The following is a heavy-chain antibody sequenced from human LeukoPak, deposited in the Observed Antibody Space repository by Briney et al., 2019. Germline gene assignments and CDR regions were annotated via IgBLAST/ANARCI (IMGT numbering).Heavy chain of an antibody. CDR2: ISSSSSYI. D-gene: IGHD6-19*01. CDR3: ARAVAGKKLYYFDY. J-gene: IGHJ4*02. Sequence: GGSLRLSCAASGFTFCSYSMNWVRPAPGKGLVWVSYISSSSSYIYYADSVKGRFTISRDNAKNSLYLQMNSLRAEDTAVYYCARAVAGKKLYYFDYWGQGTLVTVSS. CDR1: GFTFCSYS. V-gene: IGHV3-21*01.